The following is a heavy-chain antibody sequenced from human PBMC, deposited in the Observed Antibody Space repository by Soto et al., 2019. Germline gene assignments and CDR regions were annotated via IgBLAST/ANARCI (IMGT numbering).Heavy chain of an antibody. CDR2: ISYDGNVA. D-gene: IGHD1-1*01. CDR1: GFTFSSYG. V-gene: IGHV3-30*18. J-gene: IGHJ4*02. Sequence: QVQLVESGGGVVQPGRSLRLSCAGSGFTFSSYGMHWVRQAPGKGLEWVTVISYDGNVAYYADSVKGRFTISRDNSKNTLYLQMNSLKTADTAMYYCAKEGPITNSYFHYWGQGTLVTVSS. CDR3: AKEGPITNSYFHY.